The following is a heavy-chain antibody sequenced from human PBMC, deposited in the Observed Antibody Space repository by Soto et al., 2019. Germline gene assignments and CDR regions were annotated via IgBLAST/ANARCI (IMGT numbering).Heavy chain of an antibody. V-gene: IGHV4-31*03. CDR2: IYYSGST. Sequence: SETLSLTCTVSGGSISSGGYYWSWIRQHPGKGLEWIGYIYYSGSTYYNPSLKSRVTISVDTSKNQFSLKLSSVTAADTAVYYCARDTRNYAAMTNWFDPWGQGTLVTVSS. D-gene: IGHD1-7*01. CDR1: GGSISSGGYY. J-gene: IGHJ5*02. CDR3: ARDTRNYAAMTNWFDP.